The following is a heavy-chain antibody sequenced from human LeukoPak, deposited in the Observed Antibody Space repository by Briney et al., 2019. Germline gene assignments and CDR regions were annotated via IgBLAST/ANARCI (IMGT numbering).Heavy chain of an antibody. CDR2: IIPIFGTA. CDR1: GGTFSSYA. Sequence: ASVTVSCKASGGTFSSYAISWVRQAPGQGLEWMGGIIPIFGTANYAQKFQGRVTITADKSTSTAYMELSSLRSEDTAVYYCARAYYGNYDAFDIWGQGTMVTVSS. V-gene: IGHV1-69*06. J-gene: IGHJ3*02. D-gene: IGHD4-11*01. CDR3: ARAYYGNYDAFDI.